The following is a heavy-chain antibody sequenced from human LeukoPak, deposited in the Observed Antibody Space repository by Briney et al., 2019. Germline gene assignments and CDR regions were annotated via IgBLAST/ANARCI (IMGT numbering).Heavy chain of an antibody. CDR2: IYYSGST. Sequence: PSETLSLTCTVSGGSISSGGYYWSWIRQHPEKGLEWIGYIYYSGSTYYNPSLKSRVTISVDTSKNRFSLKLSSVTAADTAVYYCARGGYDSSGYYRDYWGQGTLVTVSS. D-gene: IGHD3-22*01. CDR1: GGSISSGGYY. V-gene: IGHV4-31*03. CDR3: ARGGYDSSGYYRDY. J-gene: IGHJ4*02.